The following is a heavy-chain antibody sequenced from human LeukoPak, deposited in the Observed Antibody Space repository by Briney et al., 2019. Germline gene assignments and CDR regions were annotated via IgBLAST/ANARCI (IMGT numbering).Heavy chain of an antibody. CDR1: GYTFTSYG. D-gene: IGHD3-10*01. CDR3: ARVSIMTLWFGESLH. CDR2: ISAYNGNT. Sequence: ASVKVSCKASGYTFTSYGISWVRQAPGQGLEWMGWISAYNGNTNYAQKLQGRVTMTTDTSTSTAYMGLRSLRSDDTAVYYCARVSIMTLWFGESLHWGQGTLVTVSS. J-gene: IGHJ1*01. V-gene: IGHV1-18*01.